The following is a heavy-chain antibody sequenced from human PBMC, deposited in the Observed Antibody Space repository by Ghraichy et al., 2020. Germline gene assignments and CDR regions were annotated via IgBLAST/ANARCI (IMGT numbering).Heavy chain of an antibody. D-gene: IGHD2-15*01. Sequence: LTCAASGFSFSDYYMSWIRQAPGKGLEWVSYISSSGSTTYYADSVKGRFTISRDNAKNSLYLQMNRLRAEDTAVYYCARRLTHCSGGSCYSYFDYWGQGTLVTVSS. J-gene: IGHJ4*02. V-gene: IGHV3-11*01. CDR1: GFSFSDYY. CDR2: ISSSGSTT. CDR3: ARRLTHCSGGSCYSYFDY.